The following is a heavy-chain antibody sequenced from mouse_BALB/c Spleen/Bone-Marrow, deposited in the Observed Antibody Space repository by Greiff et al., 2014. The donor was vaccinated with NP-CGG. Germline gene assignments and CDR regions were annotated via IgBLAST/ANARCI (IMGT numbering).Heavy chain of an antibody. J-gene: IGHJ3*01. Sequence: EVKLVESGGGLVQPGGSRKLSCAASGFTFSSFGMHWVRQAPEKGLEWVAYISSGSSTIYYADTVKGRFTISRDNPKNTLFLQVTSLRSEDTAMYYCASRAYWGQGTLVTVSA. CDR1: GFTFSSFG. CDR2: ISSGSSTI. CDR3: ASRAY. V-gene: IGHV5-17*02.